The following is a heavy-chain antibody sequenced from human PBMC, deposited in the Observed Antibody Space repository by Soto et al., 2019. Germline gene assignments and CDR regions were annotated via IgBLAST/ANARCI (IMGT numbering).Heavy chain of an antibody. Sequence: HPGGSLRLSCAASGFTFSSYEMNWVRQAPGKGLEWDSYISSSGSTIYYADSVKGRFTISRDNAKNSLYLQMNSLRAEDTAVYYCARVGDYYDSSGYYYTPNFDYWGQGTLVTVSS. J-gene: IGHJ4*02. V-gene: IGHV3-48*03. D-gene: IGHD3-22*01. CDR3: ARVGDYYDSSGYYYTPNFDY. CDR1: GFTFSSYE. CDR2: ISSSGSTI.